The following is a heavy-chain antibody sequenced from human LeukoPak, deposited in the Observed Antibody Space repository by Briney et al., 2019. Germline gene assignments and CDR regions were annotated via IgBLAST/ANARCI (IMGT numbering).Heavy chain of an antibody. D-gene: IGHD2-2*01. J-gene: IGHJ4*02. CDR3: ARGGYCSSTSCYAGRFDY. Sequence: SETLSLTCAVYGGSFSGYYWSWIRQPPGKGLEWIGEINHSGSTNYSPSLESRVTISVDTSKNQFSLKLSSVTAADTAVYYCARGGYCSSTSCYAGRFDYWGQGTLVTVSS. CDR1: GGSFSGYY. CDR2: INHSGST. V-gene: IGHV4-34*01.